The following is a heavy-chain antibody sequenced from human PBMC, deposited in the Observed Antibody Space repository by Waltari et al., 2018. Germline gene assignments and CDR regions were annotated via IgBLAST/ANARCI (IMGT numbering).Heavy chain of an antibody. CDR2: IYYSGST. CDR1: GGSISSYY. D-gene: IGHD5-12*01. CDR3: ARGSGRKWLRGQLDY. J-gene: IGHJ4*02. Sequence: QVQLQESGPGLVKPSETLSLTCTVSGGSISSYYWSWIRPPPGKGLEWIGYIYYSGSTNYNPSLKSRVTISVDTSKNQFSLKLSSVTAADTAVYYCARGSGRKWLRGQLDYWGQGTLVTVSS. V-gene: IGHV4-59*01.